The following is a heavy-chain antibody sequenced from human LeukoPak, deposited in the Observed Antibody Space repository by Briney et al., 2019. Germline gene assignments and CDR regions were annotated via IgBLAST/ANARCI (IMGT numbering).Heavy chain of an antibody. Sequence: GASEKVSCKASGYSFNDYYIHWVRQAPGQGLEWMGWISPNSGGTNYAQNFQGRVTMTRDTSITTAYMELSGLTSDDTALYYCARNYGGTSKYFDYWGQGTLVTVSS. J-gene: IGHJ4*02. D-gene: IGHD4-23*01. CDR1: GYSFNDYY. CDR3: ARNYGGTSKYFDY. CDR2: ISPNSGGT. V-gene: IGHV1-2*02.